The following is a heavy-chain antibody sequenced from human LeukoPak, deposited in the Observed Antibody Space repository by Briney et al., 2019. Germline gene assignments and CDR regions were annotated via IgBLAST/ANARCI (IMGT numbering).Heavy chain of an antibody. CDR2: IAYDGIKK. D-gene: IGHD1-26*01. CDR1: GFTFSSYA. V-gene: IGHV3-30*04. J-gene: IGHJ6*02. CDR3: AKDNRFVSGTFHYYYGMDF. Sequence: PGGSLRLSCAVSGFTFSSYAMHWVRQAPGKGLEWVAVIAYDGIKKDYAASLKGRFTVSRDNSKNTLYLQMDSLRAEDTAVYYCAKDNRFVSGTFHYYYGMDFWGQGTTVTVSS.